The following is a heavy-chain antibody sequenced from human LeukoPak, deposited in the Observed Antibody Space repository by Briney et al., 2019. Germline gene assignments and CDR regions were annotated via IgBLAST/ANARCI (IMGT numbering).Heavy chain of an antibody. CDR1: GYTFTGYY. J-gene: IGHJ4*02. CDR3: ARDGSDRAAGHEDY. CDR2: INPNSGGT. V-gene: IGHV1-2*02. D-gene: IGHD6-13*01. Sequence: ASVKVSCTASGYTFTGYYIHWVRQAPGQGLEWMVWINPNSGGTNYAQKFHDRVTMTRGTSISTAYMEVSRLRSDDTAVYYCARDGSDRAAGHEDYWGQGTLVTVSS.